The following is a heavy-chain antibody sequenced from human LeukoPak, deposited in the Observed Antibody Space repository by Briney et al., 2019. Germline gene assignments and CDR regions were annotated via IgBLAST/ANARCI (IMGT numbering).Heavy chain of an antibody. CDR1: GGSISSSSYY. J-gene: IGHJ6*02. Sequence: SETLSPTCTVSGGSISSSSYYWGWIRQPPGKGLEWIGSIYYSGSTYYNPSLKSRVTISVDTSKNQFSLKLSSVTAADTAVYYCARLRYNIVVVPGGSLNYYYGMDVWGQGTTVTVSS. CDR3: ARLRYNIVVVPGGSLNYYYGMDV. D-gene: IGHD2-2*01. V-gene: IGHV4-39*01. CDR2: IYYSGST.